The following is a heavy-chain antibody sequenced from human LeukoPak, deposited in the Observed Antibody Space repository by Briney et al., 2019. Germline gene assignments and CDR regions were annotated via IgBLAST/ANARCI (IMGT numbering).Heavy chain of an antibody. D-gene: IGHD5-18*01. Sequence: GGSLRLSCAASGFTFSSYWMSWVRQAPGKGLEWVANIKQDGSEKYYVDSVKGRFTISRDNAKNSLYLQMNSLRAEDTAVYYCARDSGGSYGNEGLYWGQGTLVTVSS. V-gene: IGHV3-7*01. CDR3: ARDSGGSYGNEGLY. CDR1: GFTFSSYW. CDR2: IKQDGSEK. J-gene: IGHJ4*02.